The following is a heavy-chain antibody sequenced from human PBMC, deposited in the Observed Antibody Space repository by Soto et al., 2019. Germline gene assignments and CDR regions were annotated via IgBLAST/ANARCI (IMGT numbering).Heavy chain of an antibody. CDR1: GGSISSGDYY. CDR2: IYYSGST. V-gene: IGHV4-30-4*01. Sequence: SETLSLTCTVSGGSISSGDYYWSWIRQPPGKGLEWIGYIYYSGSTYYNPSLKSRVTISVDTSKKQFSLKLSSVTAADTVVYFCARVHTCSGGSCYSPDYGMDVWGQGTTVTVSS. D-gene: IGHD2-15*01. J-gene: IGHJ6*02. CDR3: ARVHTCSGGSCYSPDYGMDV.